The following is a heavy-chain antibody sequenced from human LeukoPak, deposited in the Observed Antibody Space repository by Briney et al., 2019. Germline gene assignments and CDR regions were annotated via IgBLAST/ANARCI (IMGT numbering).Heavy chain of an antibody. CDR2: IYHSGST. V-gene: IGHV4-4*02. D-gene: IGHD2-21*01. CDR1: GGSISSSNW. J-gene: IGHJ4*02. CDR3: ARVAWARRLLADY. Sequence: SETLSLTCAVSGGSISSSNWWSWVRQPPGKGLEWIGEIYHSGSTNYNPSLKSRVTISVDKSKNQFSLKLSSVTAADTAVYYCARVAWARRLLADYWGQGTLVTVSS.